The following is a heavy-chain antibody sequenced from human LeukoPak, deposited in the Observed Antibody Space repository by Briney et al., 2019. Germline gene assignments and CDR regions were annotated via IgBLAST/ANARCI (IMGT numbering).Heavy chain of an antibody. D-gene: IGHD3-10*01. CDR2: ISGSGGNT. CDR3: AKDAYYYGSGTPYFFDY. V-gene: IGHV3-23*01. Sequence: GGSLRLSCAASGFTFTTYAMSWVRQAPGKGLEWVSGISGSGGNTYYADSVKGRFTISRDNSKNTLYLQMNRLRAEDTAVYYCAKDAYYYGSGTPYFFDYWGQGTLATVSS. CDR1: GFTFTTYA. J-gene: IGHJ4*02.